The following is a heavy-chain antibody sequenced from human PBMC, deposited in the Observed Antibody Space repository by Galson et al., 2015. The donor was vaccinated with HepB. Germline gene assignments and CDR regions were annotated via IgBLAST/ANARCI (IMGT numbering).Heavy chain of an antibody. V-gene: IGHV4-39*01. CDR2: IYYSGST. CDR3: ARGMIPEVYFDY. D-gene: IGHD3-22*01. Sequence: SETLSLTCTVSVGSISSSSYYWGWIRQPPGKGLEWIGSIYYSGSTYYNPSLKSRVTISVDTSKNQFSLKLSSVTAADTAVYYCARGMIPEVYFDYWGQGTLVTVSS. J-gene: IGHJ4*02. CDR1: VGSISSSSYY.